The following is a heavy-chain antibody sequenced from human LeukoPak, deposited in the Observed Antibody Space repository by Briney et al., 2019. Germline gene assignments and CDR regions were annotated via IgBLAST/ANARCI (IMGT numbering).Heavy chain of an antibody. J-gene: IGHJ4*02. CDR2: ISSSATYT. CDR1: EFTFSSYS. V-gene: IGHV3-21*04. D-gene: IGHD2-2*01. CDR3: ARHPQASHQLVSY. Sequence: NTGGSLRLSCVASEFTFSSYSMNWVRQAPGKGLEWVSSISSSATYTYCADSLKGRFTISRDNAKKSAYLQMNSLRADDTAVYYCARHPQASHQLVSYWGQGNLVTVSS.